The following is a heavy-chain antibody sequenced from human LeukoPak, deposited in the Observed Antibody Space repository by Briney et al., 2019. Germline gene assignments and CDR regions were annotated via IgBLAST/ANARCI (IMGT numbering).Heavy chain of an antibody. CDR3: AKGSYTTGRYNYLDL. J-gene: IGHJ4*02. V-gene: IGHV3-30*18. Sequence: PGGSLRLSCVASGFTFSSSAFHWVRQAPGKGLDWVALISYDGSNNYYADSVKGRFTISRDNTRGTLYLQMDSLRADDTAVYYCAKGSYTTGRYNYLDLWGQGTLVTVSS. CDR1: GFTFSSSA. D-gene: IGHD6-19*01. CDR2: ISYDGSNN.